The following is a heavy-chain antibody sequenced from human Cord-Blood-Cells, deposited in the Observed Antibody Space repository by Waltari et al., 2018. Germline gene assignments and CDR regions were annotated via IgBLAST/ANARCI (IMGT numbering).Heavy chain of an antibody. D-gene: IGHD5-12*01. Sequence: EVQLVESGGGLVQPGGSLRLSCAASGFTFSSYEMNWVRQAPGKGLEGVSFISSSGSTIYYADSVRGRFTISRDNAKNSLYLQMNSLRAEDTAVYYCASRDVYSGYDDYWGQGTLVTVSS. CDR2: ISSSGSTI. CDR1: GFTFSSYE. V-gene: IGHV3-48*03. J-gene: IGHJ4*02. CDR3: ASRDVYSGYDDY.